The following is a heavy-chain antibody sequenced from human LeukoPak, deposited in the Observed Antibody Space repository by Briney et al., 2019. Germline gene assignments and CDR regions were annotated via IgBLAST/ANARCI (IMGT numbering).Heavy chain of an antibody. CDR1: GFSFSSYA. Sequence: PGGSLRLSCAASGFSFSSYAMTWVRQAPGKGLEWVSTISRSGGSTYSADSVKGRFTISRDNSKNALYLQMNSLRAEDTALYYCATNVDTSDDYWGQGTLVIVSS. J-gene: IGHJ4*02. CDR3: ATNVDTSDDY. V-gene: IGHV3-23*01. CDR2: ISRSGGST. D-gene: IGHD5-18*01.